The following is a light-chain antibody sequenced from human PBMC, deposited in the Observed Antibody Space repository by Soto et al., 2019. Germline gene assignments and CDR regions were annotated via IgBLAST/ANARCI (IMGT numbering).Light chain of an antibody. CDR2: DAS. J-gene: IGKJ1*01. Sequence: DIHLSQSPSSLSASVGYRFTITCRASQSISSWLAWYQQKPGKAPKLLIYDASSLESGVPSRFSGSGSGTEFTLTISSLQHDDFATYYCQQYGTFGQGTKVDIK. CDR3: QQYGT. V-gene: IGKV1-5*01. CDR1: QSISSW.